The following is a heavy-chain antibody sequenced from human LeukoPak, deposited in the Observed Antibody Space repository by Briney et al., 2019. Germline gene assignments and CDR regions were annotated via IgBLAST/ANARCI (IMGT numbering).Heavy chain of an antibody. CDR1: GGSISSGDYY. V-gene: IGHV4-30-4*01. D-gene: IGHD3-22*01. J-gene: IGHJ3*02. Sequence: SETLSLTCTVSGGSISSGDYYRSWIRQPPGKGLEWIGYIYYSGSTYYNPSLKSRVTISVDMSRNQFSLKLSSVTAADTAVYYCARGSFSFGYYYDSSDYRDAFDIWGQGTMVTVSS. CDR2: IYYSGST. CDR3: ARGSFSFGYYYDSSDYRDAFDI.